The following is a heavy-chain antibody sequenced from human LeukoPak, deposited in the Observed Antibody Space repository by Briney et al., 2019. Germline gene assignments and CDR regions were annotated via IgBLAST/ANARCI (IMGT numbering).Heavy chain of an antibody. CDR3: ARGLPSPTDQYYMDF. CDR1: GYAFTGYY. V-gene: IGHV1-2*02. Sequence: ASVKVSCKASGYAFTGYYIHWVRQAPGQGLEWMGLINPNSGGTNFAQKFQGRVTMTRDTPISTAYMELSRLTSDDTAVYFCARGLPSPTDQYYMDFWGKGTTVTVSS. J-gene: IGHJ6*03. CDR2: INPNSGGT. D-gene: IGHD1-26*01.